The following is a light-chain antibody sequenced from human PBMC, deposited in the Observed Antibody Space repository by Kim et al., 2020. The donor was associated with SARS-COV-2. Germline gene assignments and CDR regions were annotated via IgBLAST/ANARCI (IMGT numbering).Light chain of an antibody. J-gene: IGKJ1*01. CDR1: QTINTW. V-gene: IGKV1-5*01. CDR2: EAS. Sequence: SASVGDRVTVTCRASQTINTWLAWYRQSPGKAPNLLIYEASSLVSGVPARFSGSGSGTEFTLTISSLQPDDFATYYCQQYYGFSRTFGQGTKVEI. CDR3: QQYYGFSRT.